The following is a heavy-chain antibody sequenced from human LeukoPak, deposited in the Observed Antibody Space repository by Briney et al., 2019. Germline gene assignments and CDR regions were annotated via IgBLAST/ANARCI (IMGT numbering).Heavy chain of an antibody. D-gene: IGHD6-19*01. CDR3: ARFVISSGPTHPDFDY. J-gene: IGHJ4*02. V-gene: IGHV4-39*07. CDR1: GGSISSSSYY. CDR2: IYYSGST. Sequence: SETLSLTCTVSGGSISSSSYYWGWIRQPPGKGLERIGSIYYSGSTYYNPSLKSRVTISVDTSKNQFSLKLSSVTAADTAVYYCARFVISSGPTHPDFDYWGQGTLVTVSS.